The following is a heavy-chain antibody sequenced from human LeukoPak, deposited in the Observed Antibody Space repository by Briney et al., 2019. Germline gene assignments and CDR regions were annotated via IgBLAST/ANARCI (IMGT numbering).Heavy chain of an antibody. CDR2: IWYDGSHQ. J-gene: IGHJ4*02. CDR3: AKDSGVTGTGPFDY. CDR1: GFPFSGSG. V-gene: IGHV3-30*02. Sequence: GGSLRLSCAASGFPFSGSGMHWVRQAPGKGLEWVAVIWYDGSHQYYADSVKGRFTISRDNSKNTLDLQMNSLRAEDTAVYYCAKDSGVTGTGPFDYWGQGTLVTVSS. D-gene: IGHD1/OR15-1a*01.